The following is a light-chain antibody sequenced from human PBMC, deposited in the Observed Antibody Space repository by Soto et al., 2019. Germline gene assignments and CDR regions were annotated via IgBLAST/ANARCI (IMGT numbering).Light chain of an antibody. CDR2: EVT. CDR3: ASYTATSRYL. Sequence: QSVLTQPASVSGSPGQSVILSCSATSSEASVFSFISWYQQHPGKAPKVIIYEVTKRPSGVSSRFSGSKSGSTASLTISGLQSEDEADYFCASYTATSRYLFGSGTKLTVL. V-gene: IGLV2-14*03. CDR1: SSEASVFSF. J-gene: IGLJ1*01.